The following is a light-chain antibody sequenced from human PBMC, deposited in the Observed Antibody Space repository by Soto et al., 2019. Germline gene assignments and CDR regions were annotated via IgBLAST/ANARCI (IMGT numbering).Light chain of an antibody. CDR1: QSVSSN. J-gene: IGKJ4*01. CDR2: GAS. CDR3: QQYNNWPLT. Sequence: EILMTQSPVTLSVSPGERATLSCRASQSVSSNLAWYQQKPGQAPRLLIYGASTRATGIPARFSGSGSGTEFTLTISSLQSEDFAVYYCQQYNNWPLTFGGGTKVDI. V-gene: IGKV3-15*01.